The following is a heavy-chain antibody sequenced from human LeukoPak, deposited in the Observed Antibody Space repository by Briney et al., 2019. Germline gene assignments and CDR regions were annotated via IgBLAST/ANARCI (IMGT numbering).Heavy chain of an antibody. CDR3: ARDRRGGRGVYYYYYGMDV. CDR1: GGPFSSYY. D-gene: IGHD3-10*01. J-gene: IGHJ6*02. CDR2: IYYSGST. Sequence: AGTLSLTCDVSGGPFSSYYWHWIRQPPGKGLEWIGYIYYSGSTNYNPSLKSGVTISVDTSKNQFSLKLSSVTAADTAVYYCARDRRGGRGVYYYYYGMDVWGQGTTVTVSS. V-gene: IGHV4-59*01.